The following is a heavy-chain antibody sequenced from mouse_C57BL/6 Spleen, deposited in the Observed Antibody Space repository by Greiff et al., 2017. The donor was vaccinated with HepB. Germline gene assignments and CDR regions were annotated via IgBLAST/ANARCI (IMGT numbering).Heavy chain of an antibody. Sequence: VQLQQSGAELVRPGSSVKLSCKASGYTFTSYWMHWVKQRPGQGLEWIGRIHPSDSDTNYNQKFKGKATLTVDKSSSTAYMQLSSLTSEDSAVYYCAILFHYYGSRDWYFDVWGTGTTVTVSS. CDR3: AILFHYYGSRDWYFDV. V-gene: IGHV1-74*01. CDR1: GYTFTSYW. D-gene: IGHD1-1*01. J-gene: IGHJ1*03. CDR2: IHPSDSDT.